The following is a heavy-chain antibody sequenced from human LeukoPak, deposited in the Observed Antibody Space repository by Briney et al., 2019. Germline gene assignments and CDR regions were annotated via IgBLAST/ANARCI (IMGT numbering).Heavy chain of an antibody. CDR1: GFTFSSYG. J-gene: IGHJ4*02. Sequence: GGSLRLSCAASGFTFSSYGMHWVRQAPGKGLERVAVIWYDGSNKYYADSVKGRFTISRDDSKNTLYLQMNSLRAEDTAVYYCAKELDGYNSGFDYWGQGTLVTVSS. D-gene: IGHD5-24*01. CDR2: IWYDGSNK. CDR3: AKELDGYNSGFDY. V-gene: IGHV3-33*06.